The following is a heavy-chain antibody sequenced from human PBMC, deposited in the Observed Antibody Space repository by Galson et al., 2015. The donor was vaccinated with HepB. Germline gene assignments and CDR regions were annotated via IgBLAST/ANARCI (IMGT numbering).Heavy chain of an antibody. V-gene: IGHV4-59*08. J-gene: IGHJ4*02. CDR1: GGSITNYY. CDR2: IYYNGST. CDR3: ARRGSNFDY. Sequence: ETLSLTCTVSGGSITNYYWSWLRQPPGKGLEWIGYIYYNGSTNYNPSLKSRVTILVDTSKNRFSLKLSSVTAADTTVYYCARRGSNFDYWGQGTLVTVSS. D-gene: IGHD1-1*01.